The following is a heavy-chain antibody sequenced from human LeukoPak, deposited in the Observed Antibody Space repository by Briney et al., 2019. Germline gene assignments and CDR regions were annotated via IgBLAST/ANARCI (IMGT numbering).Heavy chain of an antibody. CDR3: ARDMLGAFDN. J-gene: IGHJ3*02. D-gene: IGHD2-8*01. Sequence: PGGSLRLSCAASEFTFSSYWMHWVRQAPGKGLVWVSRINSDGSTTTYADSVKGRFTISRDNSKNTLYLQMNSLRVDDTAVYYCARDMLGAFDNWGQGTMVTASS. CDR2: INSDGSTT. CDR1: EFTFSSYW. V-gene: IGHV3-74*01.